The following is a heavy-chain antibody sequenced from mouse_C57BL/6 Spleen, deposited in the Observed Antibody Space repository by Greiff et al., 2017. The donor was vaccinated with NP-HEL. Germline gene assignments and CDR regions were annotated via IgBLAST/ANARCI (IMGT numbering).Heavy chain of an antibody. Sequence: GGGLVQPKGSLKLSCAASGFSFNTYAMNWVRQAPGKGLEWVARIRSKSNNYATYYADSVKDRFTISRDDSESMLYLQMNNLKTEDTAMYYCVRHEGTGGFAYWGQGTLVTVSA. CDR1: GFSFNTYA. V-gene: IGHV10-1*01. CDR3: VRHEGTGGFAY. J-gene: IGHJ3*01. CDR2: IRSKSNNYAT. D-gene: IGHD4-1*01.